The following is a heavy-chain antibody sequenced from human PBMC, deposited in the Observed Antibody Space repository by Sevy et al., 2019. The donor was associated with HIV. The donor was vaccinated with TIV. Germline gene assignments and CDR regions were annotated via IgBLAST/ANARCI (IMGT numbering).Heavy chain of an antibody. V-gene: IGHV4-39*01. Sequence: SETLSLTCTVSGGFVTSTSYYWAWIRQSPGKGLEWIGSIYNSGSTYYNPSLKSRVTISVNTSKNQSSLKLSAVTATETAVYYCARRYCSSTSCYVPGYYGMDVWGQGTTVTVSS. J-gene: IGHJ6*02. CDR2: IYNSGST. D-gene: IGHD2-2*01. CDR3: ARRYCSSTSCYVPGYYGMDV. CDR1: GGFVTSTSYY.